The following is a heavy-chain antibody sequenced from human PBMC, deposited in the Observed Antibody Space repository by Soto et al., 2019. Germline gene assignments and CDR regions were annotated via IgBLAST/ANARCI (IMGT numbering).Heavy chain of an antibody. CDR2: MYYSGST. D-gene: IGHD2-15*01. V-gene: IGHV4-59*08. Sequence: QVQLQESGPGLVKPSETLSLTCTVCGGSISSSYLSWIRQPPGKGPEWIAYMYYSGSTSYNPSLKSRVTISLDTSKNQFSLNLTSVTAADTAVYYCARHGSYTNRLYAFDIWGQGTMVTVSS. CDR3: ARHGSYTNRLYAFDI. CDR1: GGSISSSY. J-gene: IGHJ3*02.